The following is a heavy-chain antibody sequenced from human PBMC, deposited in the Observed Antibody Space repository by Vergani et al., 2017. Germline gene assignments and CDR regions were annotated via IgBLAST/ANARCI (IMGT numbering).Heavy chain of an antibody. D-gene: IGHD2-8*01. CDR3: GRVADFHGVWSRVQDR. V-gene: IGHV4-59*11. CDR1: GGSLSGHY. J-gene: IGHJ5*02. CDR2: MYHSDST. Sequence: QVRLQESGPGLVKPSETLSLTCSVSGGSLSGHYRSWIRQPPAKELAWMGYMYHSDSTNYNPSLDTRVTISGDTSKNQFSLKLHCVAATDTAVYYCGRVADFHGVWSRVQDRWGQGVLVSVSS.